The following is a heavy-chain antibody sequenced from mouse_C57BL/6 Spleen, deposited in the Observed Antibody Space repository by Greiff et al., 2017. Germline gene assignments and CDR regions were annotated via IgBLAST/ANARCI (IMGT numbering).Heavy chain of an antibody. J-gene: IGHJ4*01. CDR3: ARNGYAMDY. CDR2: ISSGSSTI. CDR1: GFTFSDYG. V-gene: IGHV5-17*01. Sequence: EVKLMESGGGLVKPGGSLKLSCAASGFTFSDYGMHWVRQAPEKGLEWVAYISSGSSTIYYADTVQGRFTISRDNAKNTLFLQMTSLRSEDTAMYYCARNGYAMDYWGQGTSVTVSS.